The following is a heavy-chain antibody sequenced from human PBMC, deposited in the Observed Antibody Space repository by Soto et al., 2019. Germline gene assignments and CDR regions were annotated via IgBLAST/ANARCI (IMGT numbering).Heavy chain of an antibody. CDR2: IWYDGSKK. Sequence: QVELVESGGGVVQPGGSLKLSCAASGFTFSNYAIHWVRQAPGKGLEWVAVIWYDGSKKYYADSVKGQFSISRDNSKNTMYLQMTSLRGEDTAVYYCARPVEKQQLGSGMDVWGQGSPVTVSS. CDR1: GFTFSNYA. CDR3: ARPVEKQQLGSGMDV. J-gene: IGHJ6*01. V-gene: IGHV3-33*01. D-gene: IGHD6-13*01.